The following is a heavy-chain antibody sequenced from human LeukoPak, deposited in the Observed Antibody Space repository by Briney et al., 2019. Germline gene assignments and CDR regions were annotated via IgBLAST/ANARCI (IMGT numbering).Heavy chain of an antibody. V-gene: IGHV4-59*12. D-gene: IGHD3-3*01. Sequence: SETLSLTCTVSDGSISSYYWSWIRQPPGKGLEWIGFIYYSGSTNYNPSLKSRVTISVDTSKNQFSLKLSSVTAADTAVYYCARGLRITIFGVVNPLNWFDPWGQGTLVTVSS. CDR1: DGSISSYY. J-gene: IGHJ5*02. CDR2: IYYSGST. CDR3: ARGLRITIFGVVNPLNWFDP.